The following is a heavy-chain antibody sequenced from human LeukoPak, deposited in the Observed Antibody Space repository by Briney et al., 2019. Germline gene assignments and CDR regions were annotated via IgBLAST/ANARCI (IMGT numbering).Heavy chain of an antibody. Sequence: PSETLSLTCAVYGGSFSGYYWSWIRQPPGKGLEWIGEINHSGSTNYNPSLKSRVTISVDTSKNQFSLKLSSVTAADTAVYYCARGGYYDSSGYLFDYWGQGTLVTVSS. CDR3: ARGGYYDSSGYLFDY. V-gene: IGHV4-34*01. CDR2: INHSGST. J-gene: IGHJ4*02. CDR1: GGSFSGYY. D-gene: IGHD3-22*01.